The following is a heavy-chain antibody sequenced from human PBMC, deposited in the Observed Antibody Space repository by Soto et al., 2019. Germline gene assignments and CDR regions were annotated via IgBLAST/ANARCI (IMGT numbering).Heavy chain of an antibody. Sequence: PGGSLRLSCAASGFTFSSYGMHWVRQAPGKGLEWVVVISYDGSNKYYADSVKGRFTISRDNSKNTLYLQMNSLRAEDTAVYYCAKDDDIAAAGYSDYWGQGTLVTVSS. CDR3: AKDDDIAAAGYSDY. J-gene: IGHJ4*02. CDR1: GFTFSSYG. CDR2: ISYDGSNK. D-gene: IGHD6-13*01. V-gene: IGHV3-30*18.